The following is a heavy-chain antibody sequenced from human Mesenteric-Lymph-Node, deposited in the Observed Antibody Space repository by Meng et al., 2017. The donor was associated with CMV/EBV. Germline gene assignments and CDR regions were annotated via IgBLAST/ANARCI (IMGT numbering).Heavy chain of an antibody. Sequence: SCKASGYTFTSYAMHWVRQAPRQRLEWMGWINAGNGNTKYSQKFQGRVTITRDTSASTAYMELSSLRSEDTAVYYCARDEDGNYFDYWGQGTLVTVSS. V-gene: IGHV1-3*01. CDR1: GYTFTSYA. CDR2: INAGNGNT. CDR3: ARDEDGNYFDY. J-gene: IGHJ4*02.